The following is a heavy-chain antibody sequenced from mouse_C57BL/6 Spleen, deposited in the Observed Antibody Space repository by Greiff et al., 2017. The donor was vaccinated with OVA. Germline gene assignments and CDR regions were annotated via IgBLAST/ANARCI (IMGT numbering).Heavy chain of an antibody. CDR3: ARGEVVAHWYFDV. D-gene: IGHD1-1*01. V-gene: IGHV1-39*01. CDR2: INPNYGTT. Sequence: VQLKESGPELVKPGASVKISCKASGYSFTDYNMNWVKQSNGKSLEWIGVINPNYGTTSYNQKFKGKATLTVDQSSSTAYMQLNSLTSEDSAVYYCARGEVVAHWYFDVWGTGTTVTVSS. J-gene: IGHJ1*03. CDR1: GYSFTDYN.